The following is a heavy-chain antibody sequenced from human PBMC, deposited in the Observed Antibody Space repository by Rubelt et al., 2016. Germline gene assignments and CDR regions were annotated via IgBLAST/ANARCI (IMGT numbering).Heavy chain of an antibody. CDR3: AKGGVESYYGPGSYPDV. CDR1: GFTFSSYA. J-gene: IGHJ6*02. CDR2: ISGSGGST. Sequence: EVQLLESGGGLVQPGGSLRLSCAASGFTFSSYAMSWVRQAPGKGLEWVSAISGSGGSTYYADSVKGRFTISRDNSKNTLYLQMNSLRAEDTAVYYCAKGGVESYYGPGSYPDVWGQGTTVTVSS. V-gene: IGHV3-23*01. D-gene: IGHD3-10*01.